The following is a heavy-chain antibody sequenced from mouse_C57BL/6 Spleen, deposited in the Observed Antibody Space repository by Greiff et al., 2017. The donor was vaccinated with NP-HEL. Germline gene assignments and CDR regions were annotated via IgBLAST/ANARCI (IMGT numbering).Heavy chain of an antibody. Sequence: QVQLQQPGAELVKPGASVKMSCKASGYTFTSYWITWVKQRPGQGLEWIGDIYPGSGSTNYNEKFKSKATLTVDTSSSSAYMQLSSLTSDDSAVYYCARKYGPFYAMDYWGQGTSVTVSS. CDR3: ARKYGPFYAMDY. CDR2: IYPGSGST. V-gene: IGHV1-55*01. CDR1: GYTFTSYW. D-gene: IGHD2-10*02. J-gene: IGHJ4*01.